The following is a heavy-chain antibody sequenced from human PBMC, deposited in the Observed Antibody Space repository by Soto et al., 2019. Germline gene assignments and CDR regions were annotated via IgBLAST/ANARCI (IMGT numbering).Heavy chain of an antibody. J-gene: IGHJ4*02. V-gene: IGHV1-8*01. CDR2: MNPNSGNT. Sequence: QVQLVQSGAEVKKPGASVKVSCKASGYTFTSYDINWVRQATGQGLEWMGWMNPNSGNTGYAQKFQGRXTXTXYTFISTAYMELSSLRSEETAVYYCARTLYGDKVDYWGQGTLVTVSS. CDR3: ARTLYGDKVDY. D-gene: IGHD4-17*01. CDR1: GYTFTSYD.